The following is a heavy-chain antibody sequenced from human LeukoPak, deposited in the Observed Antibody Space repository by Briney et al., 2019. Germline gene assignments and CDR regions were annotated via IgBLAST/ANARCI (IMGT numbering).Heavy chain of an antibody. D-gene: IGHD3-22*01. CDR2: ISGSGGST. CDR1: GFTFSSYA. V-gene: IGHV3-23*01. Sequence: PGGSLRLSCAASGFTFSSYAMSWVRQAPGKGLEWVSAISGSGGSTYYADSVKGRFTISRDNSKNTLYLQMNSLRAEDTAVYYCAKDLTMIVVVITANWGQGTLVTVSS. J-gene: IGHJ4*02. CDR3: AKDLTMIVVVITAN.